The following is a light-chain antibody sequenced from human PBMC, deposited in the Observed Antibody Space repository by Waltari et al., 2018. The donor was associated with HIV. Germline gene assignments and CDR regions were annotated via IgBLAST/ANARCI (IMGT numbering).Light chain of an antibody. V-gene: IGLV3-1*01. Sequence: SYELTQPPSVSVSPGQPASITCSGDQLADTFVCWYQQRPGQSPVLVMYKDTRRPSGIPERFSGSNSGNTATLTITGTQSMDEADYYCQAWDRGVVFGGGTKLTVL. CDR1: QLADTF. CDR3: QAWDRGVV. CDR2: KDT. J-gene: IGLJ2*01.